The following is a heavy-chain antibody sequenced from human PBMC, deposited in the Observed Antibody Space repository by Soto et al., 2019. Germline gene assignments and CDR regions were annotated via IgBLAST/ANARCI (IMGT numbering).Heavy chain of an antibody. CDR2: IIPILGIA. CDR1: GGTFSGYT. J-gene: IGHJ5*02. V-gene: IGHV1-69*02. CDR3: ARAPYGDYSNWFDP. Sequence: SVKVSCKASGGTFSGYTISWVRQAPGQGLEWMGRIIPILGIANYAQKFQGRVTITADKSTSTAYMELSSLRSEDTAVYYCARAPYGDYSNWFDPWGQGTLVTVSS. D-gene: IGHD4-17*01.